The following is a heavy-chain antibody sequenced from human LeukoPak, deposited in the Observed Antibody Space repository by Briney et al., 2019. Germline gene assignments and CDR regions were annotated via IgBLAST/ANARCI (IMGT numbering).Heavy chain of an antibody. Sequence: GGSLRLSCAASGFTFSSYAMSWVRQAPGKGLEWVSAISGSGGSTYYADSVKGRFTISRDNAKNTLYLQMNSLRAEDTAVYYCAREKIAVAGTEPFDYWGQGTLVTVSS. V-gene: IGHV3-23*01. CDR1: GFTFSSYA. D-gene: IGHD6-19*01. CDR2: ISGSGGST. CDR3: AREKIAVAGTEPFDY. J-gene: IGHJ4*02.